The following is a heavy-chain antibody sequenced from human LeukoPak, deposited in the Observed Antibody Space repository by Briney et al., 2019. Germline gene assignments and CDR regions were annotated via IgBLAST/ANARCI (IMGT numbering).Heavy chain of an antibody. CDR1: GFTFSSYA. CDR3: ARAPRRRVVVIPPVGYYYYMDV. V-gene: IGHV3-30*04. D-gene: IGHD3-22*01. CDR2: ISYDGSNK. Sequence: SGGSLRLSCAASGFTFSSYAMHWVRQAPGKGLEWVAVISYDGSNKYYADSVKGRFTISRDNSKNTLYLQMNSLRAEDTAVYYCARAPRRRVVVIPPVGYYYYMDVWGKGTTVTVSS. J-gene: IGHJ6*03.